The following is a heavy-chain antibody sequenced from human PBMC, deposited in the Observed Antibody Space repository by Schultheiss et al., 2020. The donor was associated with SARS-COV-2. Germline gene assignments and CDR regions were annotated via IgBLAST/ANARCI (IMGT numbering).Heavy chain of an antibody. V-gene: IGHV3-30*03. CDR1: GFTFSSYE. CDR2: ISYDASKK. CDR3: ARDRGSRGYYYSGMDV. J-gene: IGHJ6*02. Sequence: GGSLRLSCAASGFTFSSYEMNWVRQAPGKGLEWVAVISYDASKKYYADSVKGRFTISRDNSKNTLDLQMNSLRADDTAVYSCARDRGSRGYYYSGMDVWGQGTTGTGSS.